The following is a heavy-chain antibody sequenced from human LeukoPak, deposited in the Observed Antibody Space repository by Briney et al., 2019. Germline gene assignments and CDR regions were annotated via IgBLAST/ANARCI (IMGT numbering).Heavy chain of an antibody. CDR1: GFSVSSNY. V-gene: IGHV3-53*01. Sequence: PGGSLRLSCAASGFSVSSNYMSWVRQAAGKGWEWVSTIFDAGRTTYGDSVKGRFTVSRDTYKNTLFLQMKSLRADDTAVYYCAGATKWLAHDFWGQGTLVTVSS. CDR3: AGATKWLAHDF. D-gene: IGHD6-19*01. J-gene: IGHJ4*02. CDR2: IFDAGRT.